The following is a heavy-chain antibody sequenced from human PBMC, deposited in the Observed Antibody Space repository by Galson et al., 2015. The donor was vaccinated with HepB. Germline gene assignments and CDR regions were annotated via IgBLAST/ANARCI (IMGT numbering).Heavy chain of an antibody. CDR1: GYTFTDYA. V-gene: IGHV1-3*01. Sequence: SVKVSCKASGYTFTDYAMHWVRQAPGQRLEWMGWINPGNGDTKYLQKFQGRVTVTSDTSASTVYMHLSRLTSEDTAVYYCAGSVAGRRDFDYWGQGTLVTVSS. CDR3: AGSVAGRRDFDY. J-gene: IGHJ4*02. D-gene: IGHD6-19*01. CDR2: INPGNGDT.